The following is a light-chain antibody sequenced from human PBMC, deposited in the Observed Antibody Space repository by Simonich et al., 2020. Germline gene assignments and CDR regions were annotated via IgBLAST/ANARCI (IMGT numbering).Light chain of an antibody. J-gene: IGKJ2*01. V-gene: IGKV4-1*01. CDR2: WAA. CDR1: QSVLYSSNNKNY. Sequence: DIVMTQSPDSLAVSLGERATIKCKSSQSVLYSSNNKNYIAWYQQKPGQPPKLLIYWAATREAGVPDRFSGSGSGTDFTLTISSLQAEDVAVYYCQQYYSTPYTFGHGTKLEIK. CDR3: QQYYSTPYT.